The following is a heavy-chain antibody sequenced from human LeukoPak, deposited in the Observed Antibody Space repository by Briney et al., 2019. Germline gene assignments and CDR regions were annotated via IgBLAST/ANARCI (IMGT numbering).Heavy chain of an antibody. CDR3: ARAATRFDP. V-gene: IGHV4-34*01. D-gene: IGHD6-13*01. Sequence: SETLSLTCAVYGGSLSGYYWSWIRQPPGKGLEWIGEINHSGSTNYNPSLKSRVTISVDTSKNQFSLKLSSVTAADTAVYYCARAATRFDPWGQGTLVTVSS. J-gene: IGHJ5*02. CDR1: GGSLSGYY. CDR2: INHSGST.